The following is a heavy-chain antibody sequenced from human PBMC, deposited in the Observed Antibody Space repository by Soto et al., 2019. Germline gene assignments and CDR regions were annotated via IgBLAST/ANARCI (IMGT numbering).Heavy chain of an antibody. V-gene: IGHV1-69*13. CDR1: GGTFSSYA. D-gene: IGHD3-3*01. CDR2: IIPIFGTA. J-gene: IGHJ6*02. Sequence: SVKVSCEASGGTFSSYAISWVRQSPGQGLEWMGEIIPIFGTASYAQKFQGRVTITADESTSTAYMELRSVRSEDTAVYYCASVLRFLNWSRPDYYVMDLWRQGAAVTV. CDR3: ASVLRFLNWSRPDYYVMDL.